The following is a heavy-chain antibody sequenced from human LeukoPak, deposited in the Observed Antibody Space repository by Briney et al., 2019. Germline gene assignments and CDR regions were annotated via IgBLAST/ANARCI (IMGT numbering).Heavy chain of an antibody. CDR3: ARSRYCSSTSCYRIDYYYYMDV. Sequence: ASVKVSCKASGYTFTGYYMHWVRQAPGQGLEWMGIINPSGGSTSYAQKFQGRVTMTRDTSTSTVYMELSSLRSEDTAVYYCARSRYCSSTSCYRIDYYYYMDVWGKGTTVTISS. D-gene: IGHD2-2*01. V-gene: IGHV1-46*01. CDR1: GYTFTGYY. J-gene: IGHJ6*03. CDR2: INPSGGST.